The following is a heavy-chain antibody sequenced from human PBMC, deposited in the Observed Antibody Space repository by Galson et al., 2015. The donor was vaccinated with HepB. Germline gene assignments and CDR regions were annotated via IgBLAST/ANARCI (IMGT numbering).Heavy chain of an antibody. CDR3: TSLMSTVTTQGF. V-gene: IGHV3-21*01. D-gene: IGHD4-17*01. CDR1: GFTFSSYS. CDR2: ISTRGSYM. J-gene: IGHJ4*02. Sequence: SLRLSCAASGFTFSSYSMNWVRQVPGKGLEWVSSISTRGSYMYYVDSVKGRFTISRDNAKNSLFLQMHSLRAEDTAVYYCTSLMSTVTTQGFWGQGTLVTVSS.